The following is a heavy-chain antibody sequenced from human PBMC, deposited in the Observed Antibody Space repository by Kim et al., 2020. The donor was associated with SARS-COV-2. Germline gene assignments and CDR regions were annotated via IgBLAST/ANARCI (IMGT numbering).Heavy chain of an antibody. D-gene: IGHD6-19*01. Sequence: GESLKISCKSSGGSFSNYWIAWVRQMPGDGLELMGVIYPSDSDTRYSPSFQGQVTISVDKSITTAYLQWSSLRASDTAIYYFARARGASGAQNWVDPWGQGTLVTVSS. CDR1: GGSFSNYW. CDR2: IYPSDSDT. V-gene: IGHV5-51*01. J-gene: IGHJ5*02. CDR3: ARARGASGAQNWVDP.